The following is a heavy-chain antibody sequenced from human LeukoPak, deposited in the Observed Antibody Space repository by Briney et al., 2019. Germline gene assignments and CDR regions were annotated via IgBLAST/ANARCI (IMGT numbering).Heavy chain of an antibody. CDR1: GFSLSAYS. D-gene: IGHD3-16*01. Sequence: GGSLRLSCAGSGFSLSAYSINWVRQAPGKGLEWVSSISSSSSYIYYADSVKGRFTISRDNAKNSLYLQMNSLRAEDTAVYYCAKRGTLREFDYWGQGTLVTVSS. CDR3: AKRGTLREFDY. J-gene: IGHJ4*02. CDR2: ISSSSSYI. V-gene: IGHV3-21*01.